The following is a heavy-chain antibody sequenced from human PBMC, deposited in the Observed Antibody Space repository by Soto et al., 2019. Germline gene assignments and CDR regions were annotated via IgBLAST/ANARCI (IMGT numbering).Heavy chain of an antibody. CDR2: IYYSGTT. V-gene: IGHV4-31*03. J-gene: IGHJ5*02. Sequence: SETLSLSCTVSGGSISSGDYYWTWIRQHPGKGLEWIGYIYYSGTTYYNPSLKSRLTIFVDTSKNLFSLNLRSVTAADTAVYYCARVSATLTYRFDPWGQGTRVTVSS. D-gene: IGHD4-17*01. CDR1: GGSISSGDYY. CDR3: ARVSATLTYRFDP.